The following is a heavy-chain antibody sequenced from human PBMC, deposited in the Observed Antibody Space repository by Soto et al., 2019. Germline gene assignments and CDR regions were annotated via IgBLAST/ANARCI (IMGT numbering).Heavy chain of an antibody. CDR1: GGSISSGDYY. Sequence: SKTLSLTCTVSGGSISSGDYYWSWIRQPPGKGLEWIGYIYYSGGTYYNPSLKSRVTISVDTSKNQFSLKLSSVTAADTAVYYCARGDYDFWSGRNAFDIWGQGTMVTVSS. V-gene: IGHV4-30-4*01. D-gene: IGHD3-3*01. CDR3: ARGDYDFWSGRNAFDI. J-gene: IGHJ3*02. CDR2: IYYSGGT.